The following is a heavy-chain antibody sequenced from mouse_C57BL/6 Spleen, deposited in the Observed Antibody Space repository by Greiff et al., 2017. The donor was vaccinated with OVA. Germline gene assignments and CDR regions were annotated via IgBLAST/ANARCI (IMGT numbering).Heavy chain of an antibody. D-gene: IGHD2-5*01. Sequence: QVQLQQPGAELVKPGASVKLSCKASGYTFTSYWMHWVKQRPGQGLEWIGIIYPNSGSTNYNEKFKSKATLTVDTSSSTAYMQLSSLTSEDSAVYYCARSDYSNYGYFDYWGQGTTLTVSS. V-gene: IGHV1-64*01. J-gene: IGHJ2*01. CDR1: GYTFTSYW. CDR3: ARSDYSNYGYFDY. CDR2: IYPNSGST.